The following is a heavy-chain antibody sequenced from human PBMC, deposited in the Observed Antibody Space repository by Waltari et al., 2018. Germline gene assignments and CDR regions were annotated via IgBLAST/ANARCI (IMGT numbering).Heavy chain of an antibody. CDR2: SIPILGIA. D-gene: IGHD3-22*01. Sequence: QVQLVQSGAEVKKPGSSVKVSCKASGGTFSSYTISWVRQAPGQGLEWMGRSIPILGIANYAQKFQGRVTITADKSTSTAYMELSSLRSEDTAVYYCASYYDSSGYYYGYWGQGTLVTVSS. V-gene: IGHV1-69*02. CDR1: GGTFSSYT. J-gene: IGHJ4*02. CDR3: ASYYDSSGYYYGY.